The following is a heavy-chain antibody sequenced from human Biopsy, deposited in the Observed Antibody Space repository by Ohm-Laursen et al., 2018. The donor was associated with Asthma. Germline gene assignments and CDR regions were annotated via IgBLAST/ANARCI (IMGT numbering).Heavy chain of an antibody. CDR1: GGSISNSNYY. CDR3: ARHWDWGSFFDY. D-gene: IGHD7-27*01. V-gene: IGHV4-39*01. Sequence: SDTLSLTCSVSGGSISNSNYYWGWIRQSPGKGLEWIGSISYTGSAYHNPSLKSRVTISVDTSKNHFSLKLSSVTAADTAVYYCARHWDWGSFFDYWGQGTPVTVSS. J-gene: IGHJ4*02. CDR2: ISYTGSA.